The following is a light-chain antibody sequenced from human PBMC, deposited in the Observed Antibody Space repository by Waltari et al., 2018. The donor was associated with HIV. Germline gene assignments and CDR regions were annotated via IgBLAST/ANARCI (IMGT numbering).Light chain of an antibody. Sequence: QSALSQPASVSGTPGQSITISCTGTNSDIGRFNYVSWYQVHPGQAPKLIIYDVTNRPSGISNRFSGSKSGNTASLIISGLQAEDEAHYYCSSFRSSGTYIFGGGTNLAVL. J-gene: IGLJ2*01. CDR3: SSFRSSGTYI. CDR2: DVT. V-gene: IGLV2-14*01. CDR1: NSDIGRFNY.